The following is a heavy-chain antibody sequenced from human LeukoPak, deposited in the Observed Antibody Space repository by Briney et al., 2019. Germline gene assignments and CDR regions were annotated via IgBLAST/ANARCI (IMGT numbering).Heavy chain of an antibody. J-gene: IGHJ3*02. CDR2: IYPGDSDT. Sequence: GASLQISCKGSGYIFTSYWTGWVRQLPGKGLEWMGIIYPGDSDTRYSPSFQGQVAISADKSINTAYLQWSSLKASDTAMYYCARLANDAFDIWGQGTMVTVSS. CDR1: GYIFTSYW. CDR3: ARLANDAFDI. V-gene: IGHV5-51*01.